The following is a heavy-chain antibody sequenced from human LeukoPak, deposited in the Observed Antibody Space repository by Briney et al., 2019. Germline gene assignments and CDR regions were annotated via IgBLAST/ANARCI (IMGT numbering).Heavy chain of an antibody. CDR1: GFTFSSYS. CDR2: ISSSSSTI. Sequence: GGSLRLSCAASGFTFSSYSMNWVRQAPGKGLEWVSYISSSSSTIYYADSVKGRFTISRDNAKNSLYLQMNSLRAEDTAVYYCVRDHFRLTGYYPDYWGQGTLVTVSS. D-gene: IGHD3-9*01. CDR3: VRDHFRLTGYYPDY. V-gene: IGHV3-48*04. J-gene: IGHJ4*02.